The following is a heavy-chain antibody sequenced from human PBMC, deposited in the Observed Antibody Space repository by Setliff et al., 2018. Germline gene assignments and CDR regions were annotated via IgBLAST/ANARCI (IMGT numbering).Heavy chain of an antibody. D-gene: IGHD6-19*01. CDR1: GYTFTSNW. CDR2: VFPSDSDT. CDR3: ARLGWSDAFDI. V-gene: IGHV5-51*01. J-gene: IGHJ3*02. Sequence: GESLTISCKASGYTFTSNWIAWVRQMPGKGLEWLGLVFPSDSDTRYSPSFRGQVTISADKSISTAYLQWSSLKASDTAMYYCARLGWSDAFDIWGQGTRVTVSS.